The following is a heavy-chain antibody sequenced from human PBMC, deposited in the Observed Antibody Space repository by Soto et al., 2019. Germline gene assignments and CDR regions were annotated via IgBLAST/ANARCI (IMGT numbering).Heavy chain of an antibody. CDR1: GFTFSSYA. Sequence: QVQLVESGGGVVQPGRSLRLSCAASGFTFSSYAMHWVRQATGKGLEWVAVISYDGSNKYYADSVKGRFTISRDNSKNTLYLQMNSLRAEDTAVCYCASDGDHLAFVYCGQGTLVTVSS. V-gene: IGHV3-30-3*01. CDR3: ASDGDHLAFVY. J-gene: IGHJ4*02. CDR2: ISYDGSNK. D-gene: IGHD4-17*01.